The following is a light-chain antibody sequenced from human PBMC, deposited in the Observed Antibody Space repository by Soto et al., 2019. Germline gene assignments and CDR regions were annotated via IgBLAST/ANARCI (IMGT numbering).Light chain of an antibody. CDR1: SSNIGSNI. V-gene: IGLV1-44*01. J-gene: IGLJ3*02. CDR2: SNN. Sequence: QSVLTQPPSVSGTPGQRVTISCSGSSSNIGSNIVNWYQQLPGTAPKLLIYSNNQRPSGVPDRFSGSKSGTSASLAISGLQSEDEADYYCAAWDDSLIGVFGGGTKVTVL. CDR3: AAWDDSLIGV.